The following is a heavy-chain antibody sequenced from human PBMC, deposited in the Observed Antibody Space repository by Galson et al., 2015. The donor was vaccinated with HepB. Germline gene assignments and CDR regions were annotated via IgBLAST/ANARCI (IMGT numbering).Heavy chain of an antibody. D-gene: IGHD1-7*01. CDR3: ARQVYSLSPWNF. V-gene: IGHV5-51*01. Sequence: QSGAEVKKPGESLKISCKGSGYSFANYWIGWVRQMPGKGLEWMGIISPADSSTRYSPSFQGQVTISADKSINTAYLQWRSLKASDTAMYFCARQVYSLSPWNFWGQGTLVTVSS. CDR1: GYSFANYW. J-gene: IGHJ4*02. CDR2: ISPADSST.